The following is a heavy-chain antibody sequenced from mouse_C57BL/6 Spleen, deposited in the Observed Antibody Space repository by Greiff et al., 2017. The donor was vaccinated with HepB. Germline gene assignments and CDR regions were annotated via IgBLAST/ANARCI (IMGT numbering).Heavy chain of an antibody. Sequence: EVNLVESGEGLVKPGGSLKLSCAASGFTFSSYAMSWVRQTPEKRLEWVAYISSGGDYIYYADTVKGRFTISRDNARNTLYLQMSSLKSEDTAMYYCTRDRSTYYAMDYWGQGTSVTVSS. V-gene: IGHV5-9-1*02. CDR3: TRDRSTYYAMDY. CDR2: ISSGGDYI. D-gene: IGHD5-1*01. CDR1: GFTFSSYA. J-gene: IGHJ4*01.